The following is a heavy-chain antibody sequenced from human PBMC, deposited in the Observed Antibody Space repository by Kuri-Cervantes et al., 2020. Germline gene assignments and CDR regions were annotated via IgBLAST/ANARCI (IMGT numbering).Heavy chain of an antibody. D-gene: IGHD3-10*01. Sequence: GSLRLSCNVFGYSISSGYYWVWIRQPPGKGLEWIASIFDDGNTYYNPSLKSRVTTSVDTSKNQFSLSLTSVTAADTAVYYCVSGGPRGAPYFDYWGQGTLVTVSS. V-gene: IGHV4-38-2*02. CDR3: VSGGPRGAPYFDY. CDR1: GYSISSGYY. CDR2: IFDDGNT. J-gene: IGHJ4*02.